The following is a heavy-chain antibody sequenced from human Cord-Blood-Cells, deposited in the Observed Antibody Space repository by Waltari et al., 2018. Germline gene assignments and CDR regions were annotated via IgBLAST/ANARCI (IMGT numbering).Heavy chain of an antibody. J-gene: IGHJ3*02. CDR1: GYTFTGYY. CDR3: ARQVVPAAIYSGYEYDAFDI. V-gene: IGHV1-2*02. D-gene: IGHD2-2*01. CDR2: INPNSGGT. Sequence: QVQLVQSGAEVKKPGASVTVYCKASGYTFTGYYMHWVRQAPGQGLEWMGWINPNSGGTNYAQKFQGRVTMTRDTSISTAYMELSRLRSDDTAVYYCARQVVPAAIYSGYEYDAFDIWGQGTMVTVSS.